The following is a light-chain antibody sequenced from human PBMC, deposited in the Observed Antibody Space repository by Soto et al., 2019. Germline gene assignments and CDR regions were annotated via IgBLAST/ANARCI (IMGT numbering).Light chain of an antibody. CDR2: AAS. CDR1: QSISSY. CDR3: QQSYSTPRT. Sequence: DIQMTQSPSSLSASVGDRVTITCRASQSISSYLNWYQQKPGKATKLLIYAASSLQSGVPSRFSGSGSGTDFTLTISSLQPEDFATYYCQQSYSTPRTFGQGTKVVIK. V-gene: IGKV1-39*01. J-gene: IGKJ1*01.